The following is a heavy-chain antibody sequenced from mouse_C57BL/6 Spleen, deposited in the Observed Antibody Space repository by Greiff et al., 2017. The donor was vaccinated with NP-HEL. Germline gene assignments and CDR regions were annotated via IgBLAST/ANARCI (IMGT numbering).Heavy chain of an antibody. V-gene: IGHV6-6*01. CDR3: TNWLLRRFAY. CDR2: IRNKANNHAT. Sequence: EVQGVESGGGLVQPGGSMKLSCAASGFTFSDAWMDWVRQSPEKGLEWVAEIRNKANNHATYYAESVKGRFTISRDDSKSSVYLQMNSLRAEDTGIYYCTNWLLRRFAYWGQGTLVTVSA. D-gene: IGHD2-3*01. J-gene: IGHJ3*01. CDR1: GFTFSDAW.